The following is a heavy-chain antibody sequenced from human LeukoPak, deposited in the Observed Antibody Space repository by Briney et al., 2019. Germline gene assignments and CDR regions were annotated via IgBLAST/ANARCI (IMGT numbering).Heavy chain of an antibody. Sequence: GGLVKVSCKASGYTFTSYGISWVRQAPGQGLEWMGWISAYNGNTNYAQKLQGRVTMTTDTSTSTAYMELRSLRSDDTAVYYCARDYYYYGSGSSISFDYWGQGTLVTVSS. V-gene: IGHV1-18*01. CDR3: ARDYYYYGSGSSISFDY. CDR1: GYTFTSYG. CDR2: ISAYNGNT. D-gene: IGHD3-10*01. J-gene: IGHJ4*02.